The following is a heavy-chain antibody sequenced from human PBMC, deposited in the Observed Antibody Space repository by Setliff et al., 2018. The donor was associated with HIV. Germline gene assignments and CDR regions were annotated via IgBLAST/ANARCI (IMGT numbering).Heavy chain of an antibody. CDR2: IKLSSGGT. V-gene: IGHV1-2*02. D-gene: IGHD5-18*01. Sequence: ASVKVSCKAPGNSLNGDFLNWVRQAPGQGLEWMGNIKLSSGGTKFAQKFLGRVTMTRDTSISTAYLELSRLRSDDTAVYYCARRIAMAQSYYYYGMDVWGQGTTVTVSS. J-gene: IGHJ6*02. CDR1: GNSLNGDF. CDR3: ARRIAMAQSYYYYGMDV.